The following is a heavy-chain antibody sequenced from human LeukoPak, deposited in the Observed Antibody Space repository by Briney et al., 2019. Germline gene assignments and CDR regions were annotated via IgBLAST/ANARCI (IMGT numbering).Heavy chain of an antibody. CDR3: ARFWAAAGIDY. CDR1: GYTFTSYG. CDR2: ISAYNGNT. J-gene: IGHJ4*02. V-gene: IGHV1-18*01. D-gene: IGHD6-13*01. Sequence: GASVKVSCKASGYTFTSYGISWVRRAPGQGLEWMGWISAYNGNTNYAQKLQGRVTMTTDTSTSTAYLELRSLRSDDTAVYYCARFWAAAGIDYWGQGTLVTVSS.